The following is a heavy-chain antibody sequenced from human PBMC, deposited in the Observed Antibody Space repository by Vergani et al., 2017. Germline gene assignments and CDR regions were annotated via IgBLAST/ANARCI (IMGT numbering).Heavy chain of an antibody. CDR1: GFSFGDYA. CDR3: IRDENWKNFDSYYYMDV. V-gene: IGHV3-49*03. J-gene: IGHJ6*03. Sequence: EVQLVESGGGLEQPGRSLRLSCTASGFSFGDYAMSWFRQAPGKGLEWPGFIRSKHYGGTTEYAASVKGRFSISRDDSRSIAYLQMNSLKTEDTAVYYCIRDENWKNFDSYYYMDVWAKGPRSPSP. CDR2: IRSKHYGGTT. D-gene: IGHD1/OR15-1a*01.